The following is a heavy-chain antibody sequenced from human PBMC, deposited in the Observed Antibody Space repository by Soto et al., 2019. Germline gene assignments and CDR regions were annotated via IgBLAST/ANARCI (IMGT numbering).Heavy chain of an antibody. CDR3: ARDLYDILTGGFEI. V-gene: IGHV1-69*08. CDR2: IIPILGIA. Sequence: QVQLVQSGAEVKKPGSSVKVSCKASGGTFSSYTISWVRQAPGQGLEWMGRIIPILGIANYAQKFQGRVTITADKSTSTAYMELSSLRSEDTAVYYCARDLYDILTGGFEIWGQGTMVTVSS. CDR1: GGTFSSYT. J-gene: IGHJ3*02. D-gene: IGHD3-9*01.